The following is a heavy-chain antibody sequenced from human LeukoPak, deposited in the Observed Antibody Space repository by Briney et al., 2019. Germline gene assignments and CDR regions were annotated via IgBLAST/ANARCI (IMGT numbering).Heavy chain of an antibody. Sequence: PSETLSLTCIVSGDFIRSYYWNWIRQAPGKALEWIGQIHNNGDIAYNFSLKSRVTISMDTSKNQFSLKLSSVTAADTAVYYCGRWGYFDSGNYFVVDYWGQGTVVTVSS. CDR3: GRWGYFDSGNYFVVDY. D-gene: IGHD3-22*01. CDR2: IHNNGDI. J-gene: IGHJ4*02. CDR1: GDFIRSYY. V-gene: IGHV4-59*01.